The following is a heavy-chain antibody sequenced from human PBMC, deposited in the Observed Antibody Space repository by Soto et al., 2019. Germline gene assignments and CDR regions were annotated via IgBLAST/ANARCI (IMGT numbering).Heavy chain of an antibody. CDR3: ARGTVTSGRWFGP. J-gene: IGHJ5*02. CDR1: ASTFTGYT. CDR2: ISSLNGNT. Sequence: QVHLVQSETEVKEPGASVKVSCKTSASTFTGYTINWVRQASGQGLEWMGWISSLNGNTDYARKFQGRLTMTTNTSATTAYMELKNLRSDDTAVYFCARGTVTSGRWFGPWGQGTLVTVSS. D-gene: IGHD4-17*01. V-gene: IGHV1-18*04.